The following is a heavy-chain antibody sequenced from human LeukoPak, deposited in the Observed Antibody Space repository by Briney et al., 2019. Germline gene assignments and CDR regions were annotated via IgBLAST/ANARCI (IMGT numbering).Heavy chain of an antibody. J-gene: IGHJ4*02. CDR2: ISSNGGST. CDR1: GFTFSSYA. Sequence: GGSLTLSCSTSGFTFSSYATHWVGQAPGKGLGYVSAISSNGGSTYYADPVKGRFTISRDNSKNTLYLQMSSLRAEDTAVYYCVKDLIVATRSGYWGQGTLVTVSS. D-gene: IGHD5-12*01. V-gene: IGHV3-64D*06. CDR3: VKDLIVATRSGY.